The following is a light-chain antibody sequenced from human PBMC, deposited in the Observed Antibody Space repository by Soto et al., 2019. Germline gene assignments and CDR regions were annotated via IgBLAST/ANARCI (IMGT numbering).Light chain of an antibody. CDR2: AAS. V-gene: IGKV1-8*01. Sequence: AIRLTQAPSSPSASTGDRVTITCRASQGISSYLAWYQQKPGKAPKLLIYAASTLQSGVPSRSSGSGSGTDFTLTISCLQSEDFATYYCQQYYSYPPTFGQGTRLEIK. CDR3: QQYYSYPPT. J-gene: IGKJ5*01. CDR1: QGISSY.